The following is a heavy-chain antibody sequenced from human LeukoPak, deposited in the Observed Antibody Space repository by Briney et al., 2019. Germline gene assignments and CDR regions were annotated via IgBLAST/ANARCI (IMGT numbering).Heavy chain of an antibody. Sequence: GGSLRLSCVASGFSFSINAMIWVRQAPGKGLEWVSGISGIGDTLFYSDPVKGRFTISRDNSKNTLYLQMNSLRVEDSAVYYCAKKNGGGWPTIFFDYWGQGILVTVSS. CDR3: AKKNGGGWPTIFFDY. D-gene: IGHD6-19*01. CDR1: GFSFSINA. V-gene: IGHV3-23*01. CDR2: ISGIGDTL. J-gene: IGHJ4*02.